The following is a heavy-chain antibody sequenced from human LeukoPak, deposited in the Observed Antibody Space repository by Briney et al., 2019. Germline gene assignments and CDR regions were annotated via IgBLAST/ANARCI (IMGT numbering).Heavy chain of an antibody. CDR3: AKERDIVGAVYFDY. D-gene: IGHD1-26*01. V-gene: IGHV3-30*18. CDR2: ISYDGSNK. Sequence: TGGSLRLSCAASGFTFSSYGMHWVRQAPGKGLEWVAVISYDGSNKYYADSVKGRFTISRDNSKNTLYLQMNSLRAEDTAVYYCAKERDIVGAVYFDYWGQGTLVTVSS. J-gene: IGHJ4*02. CDR1: GFTFSSYG.